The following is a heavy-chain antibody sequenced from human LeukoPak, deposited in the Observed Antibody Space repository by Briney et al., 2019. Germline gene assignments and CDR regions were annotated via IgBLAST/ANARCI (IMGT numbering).Heavy chain of an antibody. J-gene: IGHJ4*02. Sequence: ASVKVSCKASGYTFTSYGISWVRQAPGLGLKCTGWISAYNGNTNYAQKLQGRVTMTTDTSTSTAYMELRSLRSDDTAVYYCARGYCSGGSCWSPVDYWGQGTLVTVSS. D-gene: IGHD2-15*01. V-gene: IGHV1-18*01. CDR1: GYTFTSYG. CDR3: ARGYCSGGSCWSPVDY. CDR2: ISAYNGNT.